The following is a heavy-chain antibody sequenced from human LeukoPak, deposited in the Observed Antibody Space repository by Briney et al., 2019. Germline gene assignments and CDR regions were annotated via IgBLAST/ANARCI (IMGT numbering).Heavy chain of an antibody. J-gene: IGHJ6*02. CDR1: GDSVSSGTYY. V-gene: IGHV4-61*01. CDR3: ARVGSSSWYGSYYYGMDV. CDR2: IYYSGST. Sequence: SETLSLTCTVSGDSVSSGTYYWSWIRQPPGKGLEWIGHIYYSGSTNYNPSLKSRVTISVDTSKNQFSLKLSSVTAADTAVYYCARVGSSSWYGSYYYGMDVWGQGTTVTVSS. D-gene: IGHD6-13*01.